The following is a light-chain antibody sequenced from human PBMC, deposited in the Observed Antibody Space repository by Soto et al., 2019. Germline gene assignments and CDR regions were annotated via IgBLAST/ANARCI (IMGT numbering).Light chain of an antibody. CDR3: QQYNSYRT. V-gene: IGKV1-5*01. CDR1: QTISIW. Sequence: DIHMTQSPSTLSASVGHIFTITCRARQTISIWLAWYQQKPGKAPKLLIYDASILESGVPSSFSGSGSGTDFTLTISSMQPDDFATYYCQQYNSYRTFGQGTKVDIK. CDR2: DAS. J-gene: IGKJ1*01.